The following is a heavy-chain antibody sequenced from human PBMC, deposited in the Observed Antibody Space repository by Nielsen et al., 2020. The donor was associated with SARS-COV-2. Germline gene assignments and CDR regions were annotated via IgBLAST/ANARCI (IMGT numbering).Heavy chain of an antibody. V-gene: IGHV3-30*18. CDR3: AKVELMWIQLWLHGYYGMDV. D-gene: IGHD5-18*01. CDR1: GFTFSTYG. CDR2: ISNDGSNK. Sequence: GGSLRLSCVASGFTFSTYGMHWVRQAPGKGLEWVAVISNDGSNKYYADSVKGRFTISRDNSKNTLYLQMNSLRAEDTAVYYCAKVELMWIQLWLHGYYGMDVWGQGTTVTISS. J-gene: IGHJ6*02.